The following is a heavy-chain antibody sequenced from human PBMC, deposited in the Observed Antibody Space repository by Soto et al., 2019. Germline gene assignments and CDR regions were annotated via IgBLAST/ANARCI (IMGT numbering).Heavy chain of an antibody. CDR1: GGTFSSYA. CDR3: ARDLLVNYYYYYGMDV. V-gene: IGHV1-69*13. CDR2: IIPIFGTA. D-gene: IGHD1-26*01. J-gene: IGHJ6*02. Sequence: AASVKVSCKASGGTFSSYAISWVRQAPGQGLEWMGGIIPIFGTANYAQKFQGRVTITADESTSTAYMELSSLRSEDTAVYYCARDLLVNYYYYYGMDVWGQGTTVTVSS.